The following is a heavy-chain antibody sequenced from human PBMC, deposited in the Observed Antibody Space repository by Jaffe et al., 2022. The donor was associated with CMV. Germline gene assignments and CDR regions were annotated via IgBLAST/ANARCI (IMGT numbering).Heavy chain of an antibody. V-gene: IGHV4-39*01. CDR1: GGSISSSSYY. CDR2: IYYSGST. J-gene: IGHJ5*02. D-gene: IGHD2-15*01. Sequence: QLQLQESGPGLVKPSETLSLTCTVSGGSISSSSYYWGWIRQPPGKGLEWIGSIYYSGSTYYNPSLKSRVTISVDTSKNQFSLKLSSVTAADTAVYYCARGIVVVVAATSWFDPWGQGTLVTVSS. CDR3: ARGIVVVVAATSWFDP.